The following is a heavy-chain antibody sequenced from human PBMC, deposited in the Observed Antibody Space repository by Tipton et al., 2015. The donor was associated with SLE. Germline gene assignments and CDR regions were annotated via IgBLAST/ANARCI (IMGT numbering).Heavy chain of an antibody. V-gene: IGHV4-59*01. J-gene: IGHJ5*02. CDR1: GGSISSYY. Sequence: TLSLTCTVSGGSISSYYWSWIRQPPGKGLEWIGYIYYSGRTKYNPSLESRATISVDTSKNQFSLRLTSVTPADTAVYYCARISENSRYFNAWGQGTLVTVAS. CDR2: IYYSGRT. CDR3: ARISENSRYFNA. D-gene: IGHD2-15*01.